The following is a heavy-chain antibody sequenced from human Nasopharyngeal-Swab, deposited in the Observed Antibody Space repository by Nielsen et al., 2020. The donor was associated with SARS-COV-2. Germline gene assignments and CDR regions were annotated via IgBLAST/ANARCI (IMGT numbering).Heavy chain of an antibody. V-gene: IGHV4-34*01. CDR3: ATVKGGALWYSRFFRY. D-gene: IGHD2-21*01. Sequence: AESLSLTCSVSGGSFNGFYWNWIRQPPGNGLEWIGDIYRFGSTNYNPSLKSLVSMSRDTSKNHFSLNLRYVTAPDTGVYYCATVKGGALWYSRFFRYWGHGTLVTVSS. J-gene: IGHJ4*01. CDR1: GGSFNGFY. CDR2: IYRFGST.